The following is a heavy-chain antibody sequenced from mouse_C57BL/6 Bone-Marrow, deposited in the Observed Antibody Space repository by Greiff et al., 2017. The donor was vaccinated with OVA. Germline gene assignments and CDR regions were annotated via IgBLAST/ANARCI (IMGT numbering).Heavy chain of an antibody. V-gene: IGHV1-15*01. CDR3: TRGYSNYYAMDY. D-gene: IGHD2-5*01. Sequence: VQLQQSGAELVRPGASVTLSCKASGYTFTDYEMHWVKQTPVHGLEWIGAIDPETGGTAYNQKFKGKAILTADNSSCTAYMELRSLTSEDSAVYYCTRGYSNYYAMDYWGQGTSVTVAS. J-gene: IGHJ4*01. CDR2: IDPETGGT. CDR1: GYTFTDYE.